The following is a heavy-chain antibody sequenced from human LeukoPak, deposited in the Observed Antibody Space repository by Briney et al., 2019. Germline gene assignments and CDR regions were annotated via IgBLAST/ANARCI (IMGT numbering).Heavy chain of an antibody. D-gene: IGHD3-10*01. CDR1: GYTFTSYG. Sequence: ASVKVSCTASGYTFTSYGISWVRQAPGQGLEWRGWISAYNGNTNYAQKLQGRVTMTTDTSTSTAYMELRSLRSNDTAVYYCAGITMVRGVGNWFDPWGQGTLVTVSS. J-gene: IGHJ5*02. V-gene: IGHV1-18*01. CDR3: AGITMVRGVGNWFDP. CDR2: ISAYNGNT.